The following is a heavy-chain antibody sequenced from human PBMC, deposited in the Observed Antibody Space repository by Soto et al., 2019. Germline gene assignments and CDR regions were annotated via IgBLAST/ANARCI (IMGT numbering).Heavy chain of an antibody. CDR1: GGTFSNYI. CDR2: TIPMFATG. CDR3: ARGLFGQQWLVGFDT. V-gene: IGHV1-69*01. D-gene: IGHD6-19*01. J-gene: IGHJ4*02. Sequence: QVHLVQSGAEVKKPGSSVKVSCKASGGTFSNYIFAWVRQAPGQGLEWMGGTIPMFATGQYAQELQGRVTITADESTSTVYMDLTSLRSDDTAVYYCARGLFGQQWLVGFDTWGQGTLVTVSS.